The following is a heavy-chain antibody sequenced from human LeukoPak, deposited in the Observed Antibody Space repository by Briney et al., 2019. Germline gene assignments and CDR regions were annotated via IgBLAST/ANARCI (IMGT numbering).Heavy chain of an antibody. CDR2: ISSSGSTI. CDR1: GFTFSSFS. V-gene: IGHV3-48*01. J-gene: IGHJ4*02. Sequence: GGSLRLSCAASGFTFSSFSMNWVRQAPGKGLEWVSYISSSGSTIYYADSVKGRFTISRDNSKNTLYLQMNSLRAEDTAVYYCAKEDSAFVPEVVFDYWGQGTLVTVSS. CDR3: AKEDSAFVPEVVFDY. D-gene: IGHD2-8*02.